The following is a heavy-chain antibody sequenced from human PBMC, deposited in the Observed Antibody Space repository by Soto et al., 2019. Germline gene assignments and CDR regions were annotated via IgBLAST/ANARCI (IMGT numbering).Heavy chain of an antibody. D-gene: IGHD3-22*01. V-gene: IGHV4-59*12. CDR3: ARTGKFYYYDMSGLPFDP. CDR1: GASIINYY. Sequence: SETLSLTCTVSGASIINYYWAWIRQSPGGGLESIGYVSNTATTNYNPSLKRRVSISLDKSKNQFSLKLTSVTAADTAVYFCARTGKFYYYDMSGLPFDPWGPGVLVTVSS. J-gene: IGHJ5*02. CDR2: VSNTATT.